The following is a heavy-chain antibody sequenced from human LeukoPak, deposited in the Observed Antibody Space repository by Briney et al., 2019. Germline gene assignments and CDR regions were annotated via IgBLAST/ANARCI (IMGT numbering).Heavy chain of an antibody. Sequence: PSETLSLTCAVYGGSFSGYYWSWIRQPPGKGLEWIGEINHSGSTNYNLSLKSRVTISVDTSKNQFSLKLSSVTAADTAVYYCATHGSYDFWSGYLPPLPFDYWGQGTLVTVSS. CDR1: GGSFSGYY. CDR3: ATHGSYDFWSGYLPPLPFDY. V-gene: IGHV4-34*01. CDR2: INHSGST. D-gene: IGHD3-3*01. J-gene: IGHJ4*02.